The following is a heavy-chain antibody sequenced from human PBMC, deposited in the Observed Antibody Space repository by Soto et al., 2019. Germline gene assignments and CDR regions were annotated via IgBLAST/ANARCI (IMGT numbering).Heavy chain of an antibody. CDR1: GFTFSGSA. CDR3: TRQRPRYYGSGSLVDY. V-gene: IGHV3-73*01. D-gene: IGHD3-10*01. Sequence: EVQLVESGGGLVQPGGSLKLSCAASGFTFSGSAMHWVRQASGKGLEWVGGIRSKANSYATAYAASVKGRFTISRDDSKNTAYLQMNSLKTEDTAVYYCTRQRPRYYGSGSLVDYWGQGTLVTVSS. J-gene: IGHJ4*02. CDR2: IRSKANSYAT.